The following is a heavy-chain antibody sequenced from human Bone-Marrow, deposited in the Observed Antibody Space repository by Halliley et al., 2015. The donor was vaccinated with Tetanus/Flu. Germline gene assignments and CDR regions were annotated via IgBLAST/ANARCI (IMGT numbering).Heavy chain of an antibody. CDR2: IYYSGRT. Sequence: GLVKPSETLSLTCIVSGGSFNTTGHYWGWIRQPPGKGLEWMGSIYYSGRTFYKPSLESRVTISVGTSKNQFSLNLSSVTAADTAVYYCARHGTIAQDAFDIWGQGAMVPFSP. CDR3: ARHGTIAQDAFDI. V-gene: IGHV4-39*01. CDR1: GGSFNTTGHY. J-gene: IGHJ3*02. D-gene: IGHD1-26*01.